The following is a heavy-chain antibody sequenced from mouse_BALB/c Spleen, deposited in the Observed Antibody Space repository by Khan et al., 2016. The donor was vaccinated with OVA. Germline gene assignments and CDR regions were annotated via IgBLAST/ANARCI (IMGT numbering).Heavy chain of an antibody. CDR2: INPSSGYT. V-gene: IGHV1-4*01. J-gene: IGHJ2*01. CDR3: ARTHER. Sequence: LKESGAELARPGASVKMSCKASGYTFTSYTMHWVTQRPGQGLEWIGYINPSSGYTKYNQKFKDKATLTADKSSSTAYMQLSSLTSEDSAVYYCARTHERWGQGTTLTVSS. CDR1: GYTFTSYT.